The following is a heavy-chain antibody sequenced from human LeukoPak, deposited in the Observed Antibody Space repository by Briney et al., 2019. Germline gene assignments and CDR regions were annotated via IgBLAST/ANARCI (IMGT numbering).Heavy chain of an antibody. D-gene: IGHD2-8*01. V-gene: IGHV3-30*18. CDR1: GFTFSGYG. CDR3: AKGVGYGGMDV. J-gene: IGHJ6*02. Sequence: GGSLRLSCAASGFTFSGYGMHWVRQAPGKGLEWVAVISYDGHNEFYADSVKGRFTISRDNSKNTVYVQMNSLRAEDTAVYYCAKGVGYGGMDVWGQGTTVTVSS. CDR2: ISYDGHNE.